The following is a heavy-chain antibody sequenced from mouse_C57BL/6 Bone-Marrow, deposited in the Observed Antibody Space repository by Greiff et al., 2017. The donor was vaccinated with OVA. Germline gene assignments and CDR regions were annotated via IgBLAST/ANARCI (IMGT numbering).Heavy chain of an antibody. J-gene: IGHJ3*01. D-gene: IGHD2-12*01. V-gene: IGHV1-82*01. CDR2: IYPGDGDT. Sequence: VKLQESGPELVKPGASVKISCKASGYAFSSSWMNWVKQRPGKGLEWIGRIYPGDGDTNYNGKFKGKATLTADKSSSTAYMQLSSLTSEDSAVYFCAYRRFAYWGQGTLVTVSA. CDR3: AYRRFAY. CDR1: GYAFSSSW.